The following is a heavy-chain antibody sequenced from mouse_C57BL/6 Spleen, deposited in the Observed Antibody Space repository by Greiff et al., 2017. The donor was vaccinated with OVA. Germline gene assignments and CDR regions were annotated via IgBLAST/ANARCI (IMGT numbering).Heavy chain of an antibody. CDR2: IYPRSGNT. V-gene: IGHV1-81*01. D-gene: IGHD1-1*01. CDR1: GYTFPSYG. J-gene: IGHJ1*03. Sequence: VQLQQSGAELARPGASVKLSCKASGYTFPSYGISWVKQRTGQGLEWIGEIYPRSGNTYYNEKFKGKATLTADKSSSTAYMELRSLTSEDSAVYFGARDGVTTVVSFDVWGTGTTVTVSS. CDR3: ARDGVTTVVSFDV.